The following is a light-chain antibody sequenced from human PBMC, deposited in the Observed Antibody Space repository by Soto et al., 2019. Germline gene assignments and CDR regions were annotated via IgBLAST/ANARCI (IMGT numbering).Light chain of an antibody. Sequence: EIVLTQSPGTLSLSPGERATLSCRASPRVSAHFVAWYPQKPGQPPRLFIFAASGRAAGIPDRFSGSGSGTDFTLTISRLEPEDFAVYYCQQYGSSPYTFAQGTKLEI. CDR1: PRVSAHF. J-gene: IGKJ2*01. CDR3: QQYGSSPYT. CDR2: AAS. V-gene: IGKV3-20*01.